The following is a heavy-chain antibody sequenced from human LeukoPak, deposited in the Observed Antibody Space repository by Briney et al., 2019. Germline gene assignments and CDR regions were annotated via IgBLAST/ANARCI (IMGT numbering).Heavy chain of an antibody. Sequence: TGGSLRLSCAASGLTFSSHWMFWVRQAPGKGLVWVSHTDRDGKTTGYADSVKGRFTISRDNSKNTLYLQMNSLRAEDTAVYYCARDGDFEKPFFDYWGQGTLVTVSS. CDR1: GLTFSSHW. J-gene: IGHJ4*02. CDR3: ARDGDFEKPFFDY. CDR2: TDRDGKTT. D-gene: IGHD4-17*01. V-gene: IGHV3-74*01.